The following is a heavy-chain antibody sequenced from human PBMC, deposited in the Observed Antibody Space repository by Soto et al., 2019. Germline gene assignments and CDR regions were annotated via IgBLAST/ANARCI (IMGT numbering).Heavy chain of an antibody. CDR3: ARDPPYSSSSAFDI. D-gene: IGHD6-6*01. V-gene: IGHV3-30*04. CDR1: GFTFSSYA. CDR2: ISYDGSNK. J-gene: IGHJ3*02. Sequence: GGSLRLSCAASGFTFSSYAMHWVRQAPGKGLEWVAVISYDGSNKYYADSVKGRFTISRDNSKNTLYLQRNSLRAEDTAVYYCARDPPYSSSSAFDIWGQGTMVTGSS.